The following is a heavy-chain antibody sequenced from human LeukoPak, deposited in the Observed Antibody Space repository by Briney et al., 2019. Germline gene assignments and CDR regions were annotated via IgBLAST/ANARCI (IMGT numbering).Heavy chain of an antibody. V-gene: IGHV3-74*01. CDR1: GFTFSNYM. Sequence: GGSLRLSCAASGFTFSNYMMHWVRQAPGKGLVWVSRIKSDGITITYADSVKGRFTISRDNAKNTLYLQMNSLRAEDTAVYYCTRDQRGSDYWFDPWGQGTLVTVSS. J-gene: IGHJ5*02. CDR3: TRDQRGSDYWFDP. D-gene: IGHD1-26*01. CDR2: IKSDGITI.